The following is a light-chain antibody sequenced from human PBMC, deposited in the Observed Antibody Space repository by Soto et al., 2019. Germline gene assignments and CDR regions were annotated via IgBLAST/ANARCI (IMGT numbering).Light chain of an antibody. J-gene: IGKJ1*01. CDR2: GAS. V-gene: IGKV3-20*01. CDR1: QRVSSSY. Sequence: EIVLTQSPGTLSLSPGEIATLSCRASQRVSSSYLAWYQQKPGQAPRLLIYGASSRATGIPDRFSGSGSGTDFTLTISRLEPEDFAVYYCQQYGSSQWTFGQGTKVEIK. CDR3: QQYGSSQWT.